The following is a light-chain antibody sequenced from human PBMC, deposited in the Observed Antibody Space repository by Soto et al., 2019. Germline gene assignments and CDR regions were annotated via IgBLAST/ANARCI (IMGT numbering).Light chain of an antibody. V-gene: IGLV1-47*02. CDR2: AND. CDR1: SSNIGSNY. J-gene: IGLJ3*02. CDR3: AAWDDSLGGSWV. Sequence: QAVVTQPPSASGTPGQRVIISCSGRSSNIGSNYVYWFQHLPGTAPKLLIYANDQRPSGVPDRFSGSKSGTSASLAISWLRSEDEADYYCAAWDDSLGGSWVFGGGTKLTVL.